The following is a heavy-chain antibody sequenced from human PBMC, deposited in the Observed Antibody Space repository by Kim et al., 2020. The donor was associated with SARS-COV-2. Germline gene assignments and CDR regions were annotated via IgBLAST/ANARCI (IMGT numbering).Heavy chain of an antibody. CDR2: IYHSGST. CDR1: GYSISSGYY. CDR3: ASLRGSYTRGWYFDL. J-gene: IGHJ2*01. D-gene: IGHD1-26*01. V-gene: IGHV4-38-2*02. Sequence: SETLSLTCTVSGYSISSGYYWGWIRQPPGKGLEWIGSIYHSGSTYYNPSLKSRVTISVDTSKNQFSLKLSSVTAADTAVYYCASLRGSYTRGWYFDLWGRGTLVTVSS.